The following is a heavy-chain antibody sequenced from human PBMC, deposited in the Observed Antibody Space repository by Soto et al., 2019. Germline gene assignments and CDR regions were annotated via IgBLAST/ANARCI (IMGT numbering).Heavy chain of an antibody. CDR2: IYSGGTL. V-gene: IGHV3-53*01. D-gene: IGHD1-1*01. J-gene: IGHJ4*02. CDR1: GFTVNSNY. Sequence: VGSLRLSCAASGFTVNSNYMSWVRQAPGKGLEWVSVIYSGGTLFYAESVKGRFTISRDDSKNTVYLQINSLRAEDTAVYYCARGNLEGLDFWGQGTLVTVSS. CDR3: ARGNLEGLDF.